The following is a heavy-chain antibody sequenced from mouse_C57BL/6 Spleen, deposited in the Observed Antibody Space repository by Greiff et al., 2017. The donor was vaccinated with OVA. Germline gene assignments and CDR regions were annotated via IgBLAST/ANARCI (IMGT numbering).Heavy chain of an antibody. CDR1: GYSITSGYY. CDR2: ISYDGSN. D-gene: IGHD2-3*01. CDR3: ARGLYDGYYRDY. V-gene: IGHV3-6*01. J-gene: IGHJ4*01. Sequence: DVQLQESGPGLVKPSQSLSLTCSVTGYSITSGYYWNWIRQFPGNKLEWMGYISYDGSNNYNPSLKNRISITRDTSKNQFFLKLNSVTTEDTATYYCARGLYDGYYRDYWGQGTSVTVSS.